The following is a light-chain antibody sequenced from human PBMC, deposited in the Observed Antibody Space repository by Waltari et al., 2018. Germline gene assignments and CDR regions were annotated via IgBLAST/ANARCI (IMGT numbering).Light chain of an antibody. CDR1: GSDVGGYNY. J-gene: IGLJ1*01. CDR2: EVS. V-gene: IGLV2-8*01. Sequence: QSALTQPPSASGSPGQSVTISCTGTGSDVGGYNYVPWYQQHPGKAPKLMIYEVSKRPSGVPDRFSGSKSGNTASLTVSGLQSEDEADYYCSSYAGSFPYVFGTGTKVTVL. CDR3: SSYAGSFPYV.